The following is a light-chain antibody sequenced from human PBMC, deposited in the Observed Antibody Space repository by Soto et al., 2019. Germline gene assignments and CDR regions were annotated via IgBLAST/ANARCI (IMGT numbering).Light chain of an antibody. CDR1: QGVTTN. CDR3: QQYNNWPFT. J-gene: IGKJ5*01. Sequence: TPSAGSLFVSPGGRGTLSCRAGQGVTTNFAWYQQKSGQSPRLLIYDVSTRATGVPARFSGSGSETDFTLTISGLQSEDSAVYFCQQYNNWPFTFGQGTRLEI. V-gene: IGKV3-15*01. CDR2: DVS.